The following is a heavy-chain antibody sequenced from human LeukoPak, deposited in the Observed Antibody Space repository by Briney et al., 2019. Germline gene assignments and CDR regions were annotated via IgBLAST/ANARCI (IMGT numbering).Heavy chain of an antibody. D-gene: IGHD5-18*01. J-gene: IGHJ4*02. Sequence: PGGSLRLSCAASGFTFDDYAMHWVRQAPGKGLEWVSGISWNSGSIGYADSVKGRFTISRDNAKNSLYLQMNSLRAEDTALYYCARFPEYSYDRGIDYWGQGTLVTVSS. CDR2: ISWNSGSI. V-gene: IGHV3-9*01. CDR1: GFTFDDYA. CDR3: ARFPEYSYDRGIDY.